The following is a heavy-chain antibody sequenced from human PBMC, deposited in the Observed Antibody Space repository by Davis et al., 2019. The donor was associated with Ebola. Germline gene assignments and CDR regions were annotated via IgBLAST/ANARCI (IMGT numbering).Heavy chain of an antibody. Sequence: PGGSLRLSCAASGFTFSGSAMHWVRQASGKGLEWVGRIRSKANSYATAYAASVKGRFTISRDDSKNTAYLQMNSLKTEDTAVYYCAKPAGYCSGGSCYPYFDYWGQGTLVTVSS. D-gene: IGHD2-15*01. V-gene: IGHV3-73*01. CDR1: GFTFSGSA. J-gene: IGHJ4*02. CDR3: AKPAGYCSGGSCYPYFDY. CDR2: IRSKANSYAT.